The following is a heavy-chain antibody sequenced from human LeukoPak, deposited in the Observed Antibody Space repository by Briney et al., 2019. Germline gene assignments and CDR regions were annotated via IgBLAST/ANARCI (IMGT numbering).Heavy chain of an antibody. CDR1: GFTVSSNY. D-gene: IGHD4-17*01. J-gene: IGHJ6*02. CDR3: ASTTPTYYYGMDV. CDR2: IYSGGST. V-gene: IGHV3-53*01. Sequence: GGSLRLSCAASGFTVSSNYMSWVRQAPGKGLELVSVIYSGGSTYYADSVKGRFTISRDNSKNTLYLQMNSLRAEDTAVYYCASTTPTYYYGMDVWGQGTTVTVSS.